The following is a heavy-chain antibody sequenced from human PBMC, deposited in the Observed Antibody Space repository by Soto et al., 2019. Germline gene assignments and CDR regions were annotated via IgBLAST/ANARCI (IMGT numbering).Heavy chain of an antibody. V-gene: IGHV3-33*01. D-gene: IGHD5-12*01. CDR1: GFTFSSYG. CDR2: IWYDGSNK. J-gene: IGHJ4*02. Sequence: QVQLVESGGGVVQPGRSLRLSCAASGFTFSSYGMHWVRQAPGKGLEWVAVIWYDGSNKYYADSVKGRFTISRDNSKNTLYLQMNSLRAEDTAVYYCARDALYSGYGWFDYWGQGTLVTVSS. CDR3: ARDALYSGYGWFDY.